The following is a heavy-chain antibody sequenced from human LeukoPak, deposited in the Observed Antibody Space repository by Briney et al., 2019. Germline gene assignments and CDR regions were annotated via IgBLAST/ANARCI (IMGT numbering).Heavy chain of an antibody. V-gene: IGHV4-38-2*02. J-gene: IGHJ3*02. CDR1: GYSLSSGYY. D-gene: IGHD6-6*01. Sequence: SETLSLTCSVSGYSLSSGYYWGWIRQPPGKGLEWIGSICHSGSTYYNPSLKSRVTISVDRSKNQFSLKLRSMTAADTAMYYCARSSSYRAFDIWGQGTMVTVSS. CDR2: ICHSGST. CDR3: ARSSSYRAFDI.